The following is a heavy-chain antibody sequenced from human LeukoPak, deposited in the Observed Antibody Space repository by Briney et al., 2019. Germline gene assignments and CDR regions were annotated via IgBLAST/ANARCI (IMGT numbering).Heavy chain of an antibody. D-gene: IGHD3-16*01. Sequence: SETLSLTCAVSGDSITSSKWWSWVRQSPEKGLEWIGEIYHSGATNYKPSLKSRVTMSVDKSKNQFSLNLSSVTAADTAVYYCASGSHAVTTHFDYWGQGTLVTVSS. V-gene: IGHV4-4*02. J-gene: IGHJ4*02. CDR1: GDSITSSKW. CDR2: IYHSGAT. CDR3: ASGSHAVTTHFDY.